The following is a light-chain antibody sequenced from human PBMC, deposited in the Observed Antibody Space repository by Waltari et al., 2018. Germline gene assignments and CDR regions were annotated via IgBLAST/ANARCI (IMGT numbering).Light chain of an antibody. V-gene: IGLV2-8*01. CDR3: SSYAGSNNLL. CDR1: RSDVRGCNH. Sequence: QSALTQPPSASGSPGQSVTISCTGTRSDVRGCNHVSWYQQHPGKAPKVMIYEVNKRPSVVPDRFSGSKSGNTASLTVSGLQAEDEADYYCSSYAGSNNLLFGGGTKLTVL. J-gene: IGLJ2*01. CDR2: EVN.